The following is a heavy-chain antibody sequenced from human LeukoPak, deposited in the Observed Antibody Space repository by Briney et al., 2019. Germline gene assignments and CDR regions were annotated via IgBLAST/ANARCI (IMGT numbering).Heavy chain of an antibody. D-gene: IGHD3-10*02. CDR3: AGYYYVSFDP. V-gene: IGHV3-69-1*01. CDR2: ISSSSTI. Sequence: PGGSLRLSCAASGFTVSSNYMSWVRQAPGKGLEWVSYISSSSTIYYADSVKGRFTISRDNAKNSLYLQMNSLRAEDTAVYYCAGYYYVSFDPWGQGTLVTVSS. CDR1: GFTVSSNY. J-gene: IGHJ5*02.